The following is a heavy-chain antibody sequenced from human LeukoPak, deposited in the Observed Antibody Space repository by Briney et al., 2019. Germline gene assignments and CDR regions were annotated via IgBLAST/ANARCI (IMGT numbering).Heavy chain of an antibody. CDR1: GFTFSSYW. Sequence: GSLRLSCEASGFTFSSYWMNWVRQTPGEGLEWVAKIKQDGSEKYYVDSVRGRFTISRDNAKNSLYLQMNSLRAEDTAVYYCARDPYDWNSGWFDPWGQGTLVTVSS. J-gene: IGHJ5*02. V-gene: IGHV3-7*01. CDR3: ARDPYDWNSGWFDP. D-gene: IGHD1-7*01. CDR2: IKQDGSEK.